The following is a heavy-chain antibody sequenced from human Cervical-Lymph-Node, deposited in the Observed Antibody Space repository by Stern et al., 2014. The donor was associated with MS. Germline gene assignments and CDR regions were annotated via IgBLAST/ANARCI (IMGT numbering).Heavy chain of an antibody. Sequence: QMQLVQSGAEVKKPGSSVKVSCKASGGTFSSYAVTWVRQAPGQGLEWMGGIIPIFGTANYAQKFQGRVTITADKSTSTAYMELSSLRSEDTAVYYCAQKRGDYGSGSYYNADYYHYGMDVWGQGTTVTVSS. CDR2: IIPIFGTA. CDR1: GGTFSSYA. CDR3: AQKRGDYGSGSYYNADYYHYGMDV. J-gene: IGHJ6*02. V-gene: IGHV1-69*06. D-gene: IGHD3-10*01.